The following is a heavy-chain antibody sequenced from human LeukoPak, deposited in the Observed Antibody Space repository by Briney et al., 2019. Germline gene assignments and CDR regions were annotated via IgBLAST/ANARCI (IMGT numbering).Heavy chain of an antibody. V-gene: IGHV3-73*01. CDR1: GFNFSDSA. D-gene: IGHD4-23*01. CDR3: ISTVVTSPWAGE. CDR2: LRSNIKNYAT. J-gene: IGHJ4*02. Sequence: PGGSLRLSCAASGFNFSDSAIHWVPQASGKGLEWVGRLRSNIKNYATAYAASVEGRFTISRDDSSNTAYLQMDTLKTEDTAVYYCISTVVTSPWAGEGGQGTLVTVSS.